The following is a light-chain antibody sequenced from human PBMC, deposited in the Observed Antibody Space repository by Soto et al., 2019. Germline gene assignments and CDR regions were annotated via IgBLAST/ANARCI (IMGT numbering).Light chain of an antibody. V-gene: IGKV3-11*01. Sequence: EIVLTQSPATLSLSPGERATLSCRASQSVSSYLAWYQQKPGQAPRLLIYDASNRATGITARFSGSGSGTAFTITISSLEPEDFAVYYCQQRSNWLPYTFGQGTNLEIK. CDR1: QSVSSY. CDR2: DAS. CDR3: QQRSNWLPYT. J-gene: IGKJ2*01.